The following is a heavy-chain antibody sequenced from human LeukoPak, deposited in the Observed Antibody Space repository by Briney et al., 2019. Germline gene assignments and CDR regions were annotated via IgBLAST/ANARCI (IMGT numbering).Heavy chain of an antibody. D-gene: IGHD4-17*01. CDR2: IIPILGIA. Sequence: GSSVKVSCKASGGTFSSYAISWVRQAPGQGLEWMGGIIPILGIANYAQKFQGRVTITADKSTSTAYMELSSLRSEDTAVYYCARGVSPYGDPVDTGYDYWGQGTLVTVSS. CDR3: ARGVSPYGDPVDTGYDY. J-gene: IGHJ4*02. CDR1: GGTFSSYA. V-gene: IGHV1-69*04.